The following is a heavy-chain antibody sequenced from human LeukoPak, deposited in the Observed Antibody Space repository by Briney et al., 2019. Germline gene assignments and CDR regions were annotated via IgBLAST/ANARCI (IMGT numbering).Heavy chain of an antibody. CDR1: GFTFSSYA. V-gene: IGHV3-30*04. D-gene: IGHD3-22*01. Sequence: QAGRSLRLSCAASGFTFSSYAMHWVRQAPGKGLEWVAVISYDGSNKYYADPVKGRFTISRDNSKNTLYLQMNSLRAEDMAVYYCARDGRATINYYDSSGLGIDYWGQGTLVTVSS. CDR2: ISYDGSNK. J-gene: IGHJ4*02. CDR3: ARDGRATINYYDSSGLGIDY.